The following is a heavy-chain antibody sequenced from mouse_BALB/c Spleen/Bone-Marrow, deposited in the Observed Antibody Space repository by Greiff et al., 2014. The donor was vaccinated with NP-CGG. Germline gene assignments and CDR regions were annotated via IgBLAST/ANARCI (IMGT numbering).Heavy chain of an antibody. V-gene: IGHV2-9*02. CDR1: RFSLTSYG. D-gene: IGHD2-4*01. CDR2: IWAGGST. Sequence: VMLVESGPGLVAPSQSLSITCTVSRFSLTSYGVHWVRQPPGKGLEWLGVIWAGGSTNYNSALMSRLSISKDNSKSQVFLKMNSLQTDDTAMYYCARDPIYYDYDWYFDVWGAGTTVTVSS. J-gene: IGHJ1*01. CDR3: ARDPIYYDYDWYFDV.